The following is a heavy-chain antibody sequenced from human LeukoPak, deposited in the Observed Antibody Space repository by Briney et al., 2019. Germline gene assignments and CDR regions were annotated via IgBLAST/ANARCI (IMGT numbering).Heavy chain of an antibody. CDR3: AHSRALLWFGELFYFDY. J-gene: IGHJ4*02. CDR2: IYWNDDK. V-gene: IGHV2-5*01. Sequence: SGPTLVKPTQTLTLTCTFSGLSLSTSGVGVGWIRQPPGKALEWLALIYWNDDKRYSPSLKSRLTITKDTSKNQVVLTMTNMDPVDTATYYCAHSRALLWFGELFYFDYWGQGTLVTVSS. D-gene: IGHD3-10*01. CDR1: GLSLSTSGVG.